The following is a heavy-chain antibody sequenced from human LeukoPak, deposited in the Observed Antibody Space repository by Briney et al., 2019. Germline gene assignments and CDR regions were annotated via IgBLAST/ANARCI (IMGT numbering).Heavy chain of an antibody. V-gene: IGHV1-18*01. CDR3: ARLRAYSGSYGAFDI. D-gene: IGHD1-26*01. CDR1: GYTFTSYG. J-gene: IGHJ3*02. Sequence: ASVKVSFKASGYTFTSYGISWVRQAPGQGLEWMGWISAYNGNTNYAQKLQGRVTMTTDTSTSTAYMELRSLRSDDTAVYYCARLRAYSGSYGAFDIWGQGTMVTVSS. CDR2: ISAYNGNT.